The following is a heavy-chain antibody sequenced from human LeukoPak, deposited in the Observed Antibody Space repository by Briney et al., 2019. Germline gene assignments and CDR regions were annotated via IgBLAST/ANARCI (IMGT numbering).Heavy chain of an antibody. CDR1: GFTFNSFG. Sequence: PGGSLRLSCAASGFTFNSFGMHWVRQAPGKGLEWVAVISYDGSNKYYAYSVKGRFTISRDNSKNTLYLQMNSLRAEDTAVYYCAKRWTGTTIGQQDFWGQGTLVTVSS. D-gene: IGHD1-1*01. CDR3: AKRWTGTTIGQQDF. J-gene: IGHJ4*02. V-gene: IGHV3-30*18. CDR2: ISYDGSNK.